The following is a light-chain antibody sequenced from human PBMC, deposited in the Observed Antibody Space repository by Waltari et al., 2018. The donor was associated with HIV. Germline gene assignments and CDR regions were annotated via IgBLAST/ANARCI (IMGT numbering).Light chain of an antibody. CDR3: FQHNDYPFT. J-gene: IGKJ2*01. Sequence: IQMTQSPSSLSASVGERVTITCRASQGIRNDLSWYQQKPGTAPKRLIYAASTLQSGVPSRFSGSGSGTDFTLTISSLQPEDFATYYCFQHNDYPFTFGQGTKLDI. V-gene: IGKV1-17*01. CDR1: QGIRND. CDR2: AAS.